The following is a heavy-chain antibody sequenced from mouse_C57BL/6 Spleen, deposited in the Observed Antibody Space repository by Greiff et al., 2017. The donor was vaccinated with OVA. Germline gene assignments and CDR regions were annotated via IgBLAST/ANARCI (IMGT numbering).Heavy chain of an antibody. CDR2: INPNNGGT. J-gene: IGHJ2*01. D-gene: IGHD1-1*01. V-gene: IGHV1-26*01. CDR3: ARPRGTTVVYFDY. CDR1: GYTFTDYY. Sequence: EVKLQQSGPELVKPGASVKISCKASGYTFTDYYMNWVKQSHGKSLEWIGDINPNNGGTSYNQKFKGKATLTVDKSSSTPYMELRSLTSEDSAVYYCARPRGTTVVYFDYWGQGTTLTVSS.